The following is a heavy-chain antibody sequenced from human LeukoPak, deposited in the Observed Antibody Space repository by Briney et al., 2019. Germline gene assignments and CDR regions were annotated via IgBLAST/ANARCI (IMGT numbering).Heavy chain of an antibody. CDR2: INHSGST. J-gene: IGHJ4*02. V-gene: IGHV4-34*01. D-gene: IGHD2-2*01. CDR3: ASSPMHSALIVYDY. CDR1: GGSFSGYY. Sequence: SETLSLTCAVYGGSFSGYYWSRIRQPPGKGLEWIGEINHSGSTNYNPSLKSRVTISVDTSKNQFSLKLSSVTAADTAVYYCASSPMHSALIVYDYWGQGTLVTVSS.